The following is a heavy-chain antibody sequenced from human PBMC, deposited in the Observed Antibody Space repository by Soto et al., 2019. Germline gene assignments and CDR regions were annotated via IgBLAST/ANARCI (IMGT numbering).Heavy chain of an antibody. V-gene: IGHV4-30-4*01. CDR2: IYYSGHT. CDR1: RECISIGDDY. Sequence: KNSETLALRCTASRECISIGDDYGSWISKPPGKGLEWIGYIYYSGHTYYNPSLKSRLTISVDTSKNHFSLRLSSVTAADTAVYYCARTSWSGWGRRPLDSGGKGALVTVS. CDR3: ARTSWSGWGRRPLDS. J-gene: IGHJ4*02. D-gene: IGHD3-3*01.